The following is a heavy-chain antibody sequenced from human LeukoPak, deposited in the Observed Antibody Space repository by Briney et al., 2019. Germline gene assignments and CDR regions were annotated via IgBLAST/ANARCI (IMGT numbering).Heavy chain of an antibody. CDR2: IHYTGNT. CDR1: AGSIITF. V-gene: IGHV4-39*01. D-gene: IGHD3-16*01. J-gene: IGHJ3*02. CDR3: ARHFSLGAFDI. Sequence: SENLSLNCTVSAGSIITFWGWLRQPRGKGLEWIGSIHYTGNTHYNASLKSRVTMSVDTSKNQFSLKLSSMTAADTAVYYCARHFSLGAFDIWGQGTMVSVSS.